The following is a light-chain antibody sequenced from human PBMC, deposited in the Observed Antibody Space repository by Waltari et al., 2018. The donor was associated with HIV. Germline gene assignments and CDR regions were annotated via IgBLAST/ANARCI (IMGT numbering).Light chain of an antibody. CDR2: YNT. J-gene: IGLJ3*02. CDR3: QSYDRSLSVWV. V-gene: IGLV1-40*01. Sequence: QSVLTQPPSVSGAPGPRVTIPCPGTSSHTGAGSNVNWYQQLPGTAPRLLIYYNTIRPSGVPDRFSGSKSGTSASLAIAGLQDEDEAVYYCQSYDRSLSVWVFGGGTKVTVL. CDR1: SSHTGAGSN.